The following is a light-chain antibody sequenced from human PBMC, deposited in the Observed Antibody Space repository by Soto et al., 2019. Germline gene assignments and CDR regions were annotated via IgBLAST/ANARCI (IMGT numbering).Light chain of an antibody. V-gene: IGKV3-20*01. Sequence: EIVLTQSPGTLSLSPGERATLSCRASQSVSSSYLAWYQQKPGQAPRLLIYGASSMATGIPDKFSGGGSGTDFTLTISRLEPEDFAVYFCQQYGSSPYTFGQGTKLEIK. J-gene: IGKJ2*01. CDR1: QSVSSSY. CDR2: GAS. CDR3: QQYGSSPYT.